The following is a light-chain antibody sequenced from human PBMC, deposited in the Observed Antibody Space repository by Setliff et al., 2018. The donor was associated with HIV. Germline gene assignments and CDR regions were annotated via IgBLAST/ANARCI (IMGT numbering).Light chain of an antibody. CDR1: SSDVGGSNY. J-gene: IGLJ2*01. V-gene: IGLV2-14*01. CDR3: SSYTSSSTLVV. Sequence: QSALAQPASVSGSPGQSITISCTGTSSDVGGSNYVSWYQQHPGKAPKLMIYDVSNRPSGVSNRFSGSKSGNTASLTISGLQAEDEADYYCSSYTSSSTLVVFGGGTK. CDR2: DVS.